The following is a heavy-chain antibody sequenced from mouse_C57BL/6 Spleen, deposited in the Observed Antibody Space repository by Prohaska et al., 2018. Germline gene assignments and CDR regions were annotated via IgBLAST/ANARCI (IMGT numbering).Heavy chain of an antibody. Sequence: HGKSLEWIGYINPNNGGTSYNQKFKGKATLTVNKSSSTAYMELRSLTSEDSAVYYCARGSTMVTSWFAYWGQGTLVTVSA. CDR3: ARGSTMVTSWFAY. CDR2: INPNNGGT. D-gene: IGHD2-2*01. V-gene: IGHV1-22*01. J-gene: IGHJ3*01.